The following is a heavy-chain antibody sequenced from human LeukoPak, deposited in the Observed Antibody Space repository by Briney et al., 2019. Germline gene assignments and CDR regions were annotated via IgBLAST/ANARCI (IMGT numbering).Heavy chain of an antibody. CDR2: IYYSGST. CDR1: GVSISSSSYY. Sequence: SETLSLTCTVSGVSISSSSYYWGWIRQPPGKGLEWIVNIYYSGSTYYNPSLISRVTVSVDTSKNQFSLKLSSVTAADTAVYYCARSMTMYYYDSSGYYYFDYWGQGTLVTVSS. CDR3: ARSMTMYYYDSSGYYYFDY. D-gene: IGHD3-22*01. J-gene: IGHJ4*02. V-gene: IGHV4-39*01.